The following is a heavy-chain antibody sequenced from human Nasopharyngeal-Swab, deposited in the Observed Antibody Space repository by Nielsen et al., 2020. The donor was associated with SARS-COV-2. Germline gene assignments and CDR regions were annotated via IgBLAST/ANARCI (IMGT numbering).Heavy chain of an antibody. Sequence: GASLKISCAASGLTFSGSAMHWVRPASGKGLEWVGRIRSKANSYATAYAASVKGRSTISRDDSKNTAYLQMNSLKTEDTAVYYCFFLRQYYEVPHWGQGTLVTVSS. D-gene: IGHD3-22*01. CDR3: FFLRQYYEVPH. J-gene: IGHJ4*02. CDR2: IRSKANSYAT. CDR1: GLTFSGSA. V-gene: IGHV3-73*01.